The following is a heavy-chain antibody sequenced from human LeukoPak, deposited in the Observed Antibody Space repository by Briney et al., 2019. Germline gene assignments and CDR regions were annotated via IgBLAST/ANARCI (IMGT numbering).Heavy chain of an antibody. CDR2: ISSSSSYI. CDR1: GFTFSSYS. CDR3: ARGEKGRYYYDSSGYCHY. V-gene: IGHV3-21*01. Sequence: TGGSLRLSCAASGFTFSSYSMNWVRQAPGKGLEWVSSISSSSSYIYYADSVKGRFTISRDNAKNSLYLQMNSLRAEDTAVYYCARGEKGRYYYDSSGYCHYWGQGTLVTVSS. J-gene: IGHJ4*02. D-gene: IGHD3-22*01.